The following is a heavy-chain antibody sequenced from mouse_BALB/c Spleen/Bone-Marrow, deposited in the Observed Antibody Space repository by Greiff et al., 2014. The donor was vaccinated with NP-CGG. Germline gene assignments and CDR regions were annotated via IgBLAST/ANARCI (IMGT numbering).Heavy chain of an antibody. Sequence: VQLVESGAELVKPGTSVKMSCKASGYTFTSYWMHWVKQRPGQGLEWIGDIYPDSDSTNYNEKFKSKATLTVDTSSSTAYMQLSSLTSEDSAVYYCAREKDWVFDYWGQGTTLTVSS. CDR3: AREKDWVFDY. V-gene: IGHV1-55*01. J-gene: IGHJ2*01. D-gene: IGHD4-1*01. CDR1: GYTFTSYW. CDR2: IYPDSDST.